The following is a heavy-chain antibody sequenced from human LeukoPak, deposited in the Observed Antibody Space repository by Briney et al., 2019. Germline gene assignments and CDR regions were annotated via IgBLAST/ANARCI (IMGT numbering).Heavy chain of an antibody. CDR2: ISHSGST. Sequence: KTSETLSLTCSVSGGSINVYYWNWIRQSPGKGLEWIGSISHSGSTNYNPSLKSRVTISMDTSKNRFSLKVSSVIAADTAMYYCARGGSRSYTSSTLDYWGRGTLVTVSS. CDR1: GGSINVYY. V-gene: IGHV4-59*01. CDR3: ARGGSRSYTSSTLDY. D-gene: IGHD6-6*01. J-gene: IGHJ4*02.